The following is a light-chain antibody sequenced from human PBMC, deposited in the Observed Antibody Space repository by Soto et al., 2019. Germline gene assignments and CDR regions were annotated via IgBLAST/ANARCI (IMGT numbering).Light chain of an antibody. CDR1: QSISAW. Sequence: DIQMTQSPPTLSASVGDRVTITCRASQSISAWLAWYQQKPGKAPKLLIYKASSLESGVPSRFSGSGSGTDFTLTISSLQPDDFATYYCQQYNNYGSWTFGQGTKVEIK. CDR2: KAS. J-gene: IGKJ1*01. V-gene: IGKV1-5*03. CDR3: QQYNNYGSWT.